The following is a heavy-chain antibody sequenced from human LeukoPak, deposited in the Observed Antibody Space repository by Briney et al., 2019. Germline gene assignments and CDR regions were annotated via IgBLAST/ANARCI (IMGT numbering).Heavy chain of an antibody. CDR3: ARGGDGYNYLFDY. J-gene: IGHJ4*02. D-gene: IGHD5-24*01. Sequence: SVKVSCKASGGTFSSYTISWVRQAPGQGLEWMGRIIPILGIANYAQKFQGRVTITADKSTSTAYMELSSLRSGDTAVYYCARGGDGYNYLFDYWGQGTLVTVSS. CDR2: IIPILGIA. V-gene: IGHV1-69*02. CDR1: GGTFSSYT.